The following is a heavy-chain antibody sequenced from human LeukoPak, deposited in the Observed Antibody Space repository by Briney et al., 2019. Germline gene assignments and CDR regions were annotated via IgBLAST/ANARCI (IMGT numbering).Heavy chain of an antibody. V-gene: IGHV1-2*04. J-gene: IGHJ4*02. CDR3: ARGRDYSSGWYELDY. D-gene: IGHD6-19*01. CDR1: GYTFTGYY. Sequence: ASVKVSCKASGYTFTGYYMHWVRQAPGQGLEWMGWINPNSGGTNYAQKFQGWVTMTRDTSISTAYMELSRLRSDDTAVYYCARGRDYSSGWYELDYWGQGTLVTVSS. CDR2: INPNSGGT.